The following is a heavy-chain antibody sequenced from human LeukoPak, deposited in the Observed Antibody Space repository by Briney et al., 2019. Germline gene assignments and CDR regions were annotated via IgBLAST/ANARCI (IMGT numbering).Heavy chain of an antibody. CDR1: KFTVTSNY. CDR2: IWNDGSNK. V-gene: IGHV3-33*08. D-gene: IGHD4-23*01. CDR3: ARDGGGNSPDY. Sequence: SGGSLRLSCAASKFTVTSNYMIWVRQAPGKGLEWVAVIWNDGSNKYYADSVKGRFTISRDNSKNTLHLQMSSLRAEDTAVYYCARDGGGNSPDYWGQGTLVSVSS. J-gene: IGHJ4*02.